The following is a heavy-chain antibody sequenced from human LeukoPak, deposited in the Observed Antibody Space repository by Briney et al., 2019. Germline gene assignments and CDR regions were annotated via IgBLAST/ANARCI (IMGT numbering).Heavy chain of an antibody. CDR3: ARKYCSTTSCLFDN. J-gene: IGHJ4*02. D-gene: IGHD2-2*01. V-gene: IGHV3-53*01. CDR1: GFTFSSNH. Sequence: PGGSLRLSCAASGFTFSSNHMTWVRQAPGKGLEWVSVIYSGGNTYYADSVKGRFTISRDNAKNSLYLQMNSLRVEDTAVYYCARKYCSTTSCLFDNWGQGTLVTVSS. CDR2: IYSGGNT.